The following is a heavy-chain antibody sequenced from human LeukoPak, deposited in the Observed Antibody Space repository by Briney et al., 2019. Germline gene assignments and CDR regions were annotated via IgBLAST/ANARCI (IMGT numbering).Heavy chain of an antibody. CDR2: ISYDGSNK. CDR3: AKDPGDY. V-gene: IGHV3-30*18. Sequence: GGSLRLSCAASGFTFSSYGMHWVRQAPGKGLEWVAVISYDGSNKYYADSAKGRFTISRDNSKNTLYLQMNSLRAEDTAVYYCAKDPGDYWGQGTLVTVSS. CDR1: GFTFSSYG. J-gene: IGHJ4*02.